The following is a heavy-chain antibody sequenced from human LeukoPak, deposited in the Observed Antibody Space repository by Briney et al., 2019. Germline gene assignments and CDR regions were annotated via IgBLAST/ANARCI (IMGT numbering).Heavy chain of an antibody. CDR3: TKDRTRYCRSTSCYAERYFDY. V-gene: IGHV3-9*01. J-gene: IGHJ4*02. CDR1: GFTFDNYA. D-gene: IGHD2-2*01. Sequence: GRSLRLSCAASGFTFDNYAMHWVRQAPGKGLEWVSAISCNSGNIGYADSVKGRFTISRDNAKNSLYLQMNSLRAEDTALYYCTKDRTRYCRSTSCYAERYFDYWGQGTLVTVSS. CDR2: ISCNSGNI.